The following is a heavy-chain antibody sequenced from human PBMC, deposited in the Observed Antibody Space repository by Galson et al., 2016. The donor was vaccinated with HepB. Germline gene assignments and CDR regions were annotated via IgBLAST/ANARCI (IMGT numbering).Heavy chain of an antibody. V-gene: IGHV3-7*01. CDR3: AREGSGGFDY. CDR1: GFTFSSYW. D-gene: IGHD4-23*01. Sequence: SLRLSCAASGFTFSSYWMSWVRQAPGKGLEWVANIKQDGSEKSYVDSVKGRFTIPRDNAKNSLYLQMNSLRVEDTAVYYCAREGSGGFDYWGQGPLVTVSS. J-gene: IGHJ4*02. CDR2: IKQDGSEK.